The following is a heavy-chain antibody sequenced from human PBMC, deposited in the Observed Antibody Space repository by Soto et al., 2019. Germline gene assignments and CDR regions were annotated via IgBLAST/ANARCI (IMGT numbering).Heavy chain of an antibody. CDR3: ARRGKYHLPNYYYYYGMDV. CDR1: GGSFSGYY. Sequence: SETLSLTCAVYGGSFSGYYWSWIRQPPGKGLEWIGEINHSGSTNYNPSLNSRVTISVDTSKNQFSLKLSSVTAADTAVYYCARRGKYHLPNYYYYYGMDVWGKGTRVTVS. D-gene: IGHD2-2*01. V-gene: IGHV4-34*01. J-gene: IGHJ6*04. CDR2: INHSGST.